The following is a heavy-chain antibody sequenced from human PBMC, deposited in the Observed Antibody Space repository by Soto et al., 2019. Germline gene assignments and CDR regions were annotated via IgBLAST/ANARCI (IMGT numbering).Heavy chain of an antibody. J-gene: IGHJ4*02. CDR1: GFTFSDYY. D-gene: IGHD6-19*01. CDR2: ISSSGSTI. V-gene: IGHV3-11*01. CDR3: ARDLEERRVAGTFGLFGY. Sequence: PGGSLRLSCAASGFTFSDYYMSWIRQAPGKGLEWVSYISSSGSTIYYADSVKGRFTISRDNAKDSLYLQMNSLRAEDTAVYYCARDLEERRVAGTFGLFGYWGQGTLVPVSS.